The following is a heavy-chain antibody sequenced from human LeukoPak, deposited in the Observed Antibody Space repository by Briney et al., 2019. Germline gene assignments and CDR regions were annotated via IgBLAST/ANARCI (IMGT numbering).Heavy chain of an antibody. Sequence: GASAKVSCKASGGTFSSYAISWVRQAPGQGLEWMGGIIPIFGTANYAQKFQGKVTITADESTSTAYMELSSLRSEDTAIYYCARGWDYDSGGRPTAYVYWGQGTLVSVSS. CDR2: IIPIFGTA. CDR3: ARGWDYDSGGRPTAYVY. J-gene: IGHJ4*02. V-gene: IGHV1-69*01. CDR1: GGTFSSYA. D-gene: IGHD3-22*01.